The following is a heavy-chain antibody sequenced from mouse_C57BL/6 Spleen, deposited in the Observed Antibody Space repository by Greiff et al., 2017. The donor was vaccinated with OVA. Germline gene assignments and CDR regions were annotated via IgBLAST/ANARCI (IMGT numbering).Heavy chain of an antibody. CDR2: IDPNSGGT. J-gene: IGHJ3*01. CDR1: GYTFTSYW. Sequence: QVQLKQPGAELVKPGASVKLSCKASGYTFTSYWMHWVKQRPGRGLEWIGRIDPNSGGTKYNEKFKSKATLTVDKPSSTAYMQRSSLTSEDSAVYYCARGGGYGNLWFAYWGQGTLVTVSA. D-gene: IGHD2-1*01. CDR3: ARGGGYGNLWFAY. V-gene: IGHV1-72*01.